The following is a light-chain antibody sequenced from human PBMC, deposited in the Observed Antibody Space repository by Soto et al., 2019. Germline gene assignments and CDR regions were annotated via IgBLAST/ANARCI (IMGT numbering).Light chain of an antibody. CDR2: LNSDGSH. CDR1: SGHSSYA. CDR3: QTWGTGTWL. Sequence: QAVVTQSPSASASQGASVKLTCTLSSGHSSYAIAWHQQQPEKGPRYLMTLNSDGSHSKGDGIPDRFSGSSSGAERYLTISILQSDVEADYYCQTWGTGTWLFGGGTKLTVL. J-gene: IGLJ3*02. V-gene: IGLV4-69*01.